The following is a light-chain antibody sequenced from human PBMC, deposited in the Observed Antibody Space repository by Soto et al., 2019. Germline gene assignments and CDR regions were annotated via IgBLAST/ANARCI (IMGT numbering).Light chain of an antibody. Sequence: QSVLTQPAPEPGSRRQSIKTSCSGTSSDIGSYNHVSWYQQLPGKSPKRLSDADSDRPPVAAYRCSGSKSVITTSLTIAGVQTEDEADYFCISYTDRQSYLFGTGTKVTVL. J-gene: IGLJ1*01. CDR3: ISYTDRQSYL. CDR1: SSDIGSYNH. CDR2: ADS. V-gene: IGLV2-14*03.